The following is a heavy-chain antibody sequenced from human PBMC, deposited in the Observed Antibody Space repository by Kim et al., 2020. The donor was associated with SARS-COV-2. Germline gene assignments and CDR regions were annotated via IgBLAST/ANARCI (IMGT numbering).Heavy chain of an antibody. V-gene: IGHV4-39*01. CDR1: GGSISSSSYY. CDR3: ASRTALSGYAILNWFDP. CDR2: IYYSGST. D-gene: IGHD5-12*01. Sequence: SETLSLTCTVSGGSISSSSYYWGWIRQPPGKGLEWIGSIYYSGSTYYNPSLKSRVTISVDTSKNQFSLKLSSVTAADTAVYYCASRTALSGYAILNWFDPWGQGTLVTVSS. J-gene: IGHJ5*02.